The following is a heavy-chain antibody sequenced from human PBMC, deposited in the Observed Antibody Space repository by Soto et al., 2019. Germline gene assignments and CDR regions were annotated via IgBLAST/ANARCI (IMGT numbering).Heavy chain of an antibody. V-gene: IGHV3-66*01. Sequence: GGSLRLSCAASGFTVSSNYMSWVRQAPGKGLEWVSVIYSGGSTYYADSVKGRFTISRDNSKNTLYLQMNSLRAEDTAVYYCARGGFSDVHYYYMDVWGKGTTVTVSS. CDR1: GFTVSSNY. J-gene: IGHJ6*03. CDR2: IYSGGST. D-gene: IGHD3-3*01. CDR3: ARGGFSDVHYYYMDV.